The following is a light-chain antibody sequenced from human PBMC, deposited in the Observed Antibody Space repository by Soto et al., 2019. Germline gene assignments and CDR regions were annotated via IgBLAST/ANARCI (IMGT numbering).Light chain of an antibody. J-gene: IGLJ1*01. V-gene: IGLV2-14*01. CDR3: CSLTTSHTYV. CDR2: EVS. Sequence: QSALTQPASVSGSSGQSITISCTGTSSDIGGYDYVSWYQQHPGKAPKLMIFEVSNRPSGVSNRYSGSKSGNSASLTISGLQADDEADYYCCSLTTSHTYVFGSGTKLTVL. CDR1: SSDIGGYDY.